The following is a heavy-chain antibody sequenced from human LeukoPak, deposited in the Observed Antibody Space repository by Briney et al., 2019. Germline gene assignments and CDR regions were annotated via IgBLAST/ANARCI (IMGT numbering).Heavy chain of an antibody. CDR1: RFSISGYS. J-gene: IGHJ4*02. V-gene: IGHV3-48*02. CDR3: VRSRQGSYFDY. D-gene: IGHD6-13*01. CDR2: ISSSGTTK. Sequence: PGGSLRLSCAVSRFSISGYSMNWVRQAPGKGLEWVSYISSSGTTKRYADSVKGRFTISRDNAKNSLYLRMNSLRDEDTAVYYCVRSRQGSYFDYWDQGTLVTVSS.